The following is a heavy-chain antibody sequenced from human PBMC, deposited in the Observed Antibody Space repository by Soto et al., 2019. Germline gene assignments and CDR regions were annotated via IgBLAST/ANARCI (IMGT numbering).Heavy chain of an antibody. V-gene: IGHV1-69*13. D-gene: IGHD5-18*01. CDR1: GGTFSSYA. Sequence: GASVKVSCKASGGTFSSYAISWVRQAPGQGLEWMGGIIPIFGTANYAQKFQGRVTITADESTSTAYMELSSLRSEDTAVYYCARQRGYSYGPRSPRTNYYYYGMDVWGQGTTVTVSS. CDR3: ARQRGYSYGPRSPRTNYYYYGMDV. J-gene: IGHJ6*02. CDR2: IIPIFGTA.